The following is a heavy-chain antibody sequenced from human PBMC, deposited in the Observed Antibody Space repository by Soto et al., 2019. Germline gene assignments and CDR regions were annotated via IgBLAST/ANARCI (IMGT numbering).Heavy chain of an antibody. V-gene: IGHV3-15*07. D-gene: IGHD6-19*01. CDR1: GFTFSNAW. J-gene: IGHJ4*02. Sequence: EVQLVESGGGLVKPGGSLRLSCAASGFTFSNAWMNWVRQAPGKGLEWVGRIKSKTDGGTTDYAAPVKGRFTISRDDSNTTLYLQMNSLKTEDKAVYYCTTDREGGWYSYFDYWGQGTLVTVSS. CDR2: IKSKTDGGTT. CDR3: TTDREGGWYSYFDY.